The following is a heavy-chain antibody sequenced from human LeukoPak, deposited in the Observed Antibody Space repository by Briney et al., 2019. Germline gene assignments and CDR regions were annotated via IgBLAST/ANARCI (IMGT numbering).Heavy chain of an antibody. CDR2: INPNSGGT. J-gene: IGHJ4*02. CDR1: GYTFTGYY. V-gene: IGHV1-2*02. D-gene: IGHD3-22*01. CDR3: ARDWAYYYDSSGSLGFDY. Sequence: ASVKVSCKASGYTFTGYYMHWVRQAPGQGLEWMGWINPNSGGTNYAQKFQGRVTMTRDTSISTAYMELSRLRSDDTAVYYCARDWAYYYDSSGSLGFDYWGQGTLVTVFS.